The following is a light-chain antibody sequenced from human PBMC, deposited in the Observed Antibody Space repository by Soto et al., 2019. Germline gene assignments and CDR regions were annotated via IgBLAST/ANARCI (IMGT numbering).Light chain of an antibody. CDR1: SSDGGGYNY. CDR2: EVS. CDR3: SSYTSSSTRV. V-gene: IGLV2-14*01. J-gene: IGLJ1*01. Sequence: LTQPASVSGSPGQSITISCTGTSSDGGGYNYVSWYQQHPGKAPKLMIYEVSNRPSGVSNRFSGSKSGNTASLTISGLQAEDEADYYCSSYTSSSTRVFGTGTKVTV.